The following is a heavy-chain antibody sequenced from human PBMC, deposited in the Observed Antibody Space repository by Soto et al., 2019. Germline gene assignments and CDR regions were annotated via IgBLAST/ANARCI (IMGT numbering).Heavy chain of an antibody. CDR1: GFTFSSYW. J-gene: IGHJ4*02. V-gene: IGHV3-7*05. CDR2: IKQDGSEK. CDR3: ARDLYDSSGYSVSYGY. D-gene: IGHD3-22*01. Sequence: GGSLRLSCAASGFTFSSYWMSWVRQAPGKGLEWVANIKQDGSEKYYVDSVKGRFTISRDNAKNSLYLQMNSLRAEDTAVYYCARDLYDSSGYSVSYGYWGQGTLVTVSS.